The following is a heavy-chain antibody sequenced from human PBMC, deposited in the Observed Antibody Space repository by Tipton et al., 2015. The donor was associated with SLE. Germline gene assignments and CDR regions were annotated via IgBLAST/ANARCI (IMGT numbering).Heavy chain of an antibody. V-gene: IGHV4-59*04. CDR3: ARAESAGDDWYFDL. J-gene: IGHJ2*01. Sequence: TLSLTCTVSGGSISSYYWSWIRQPPGKGLEWVGYIYYSGTIYYNPSLKSRVTMSIDTSKNQFSLKLSSVTAVDTAVYYCARAESAGDDWYFDLWGRGTLVTVSS. CDR2: IYYSGTI. D-gene: IGHD2-21*02. CDR1: GGSISSYY.